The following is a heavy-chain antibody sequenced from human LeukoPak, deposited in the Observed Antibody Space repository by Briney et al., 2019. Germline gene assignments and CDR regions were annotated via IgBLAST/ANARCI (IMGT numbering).Heavy chain of an antibody. CDR2: ISGSGGST. CDR1: GFTFSSYA. Sequence: GGSLRLSCAASGFTFSSYAMSWVRQAPGKGLEWVSAISGSGGSTYYADSVKGRFTISRDNSKNTLYLQMNSLRAQDTAVYYCAKGSSTITIFGVVRFGEFDYWGQGTLVTVSS. D-gene: IGHD3-3*01. CDR3: AKGSSTITIFGVVRFGEFDY. J-gene: IGHJ4*02. V-gene: IGHV3-23*01.